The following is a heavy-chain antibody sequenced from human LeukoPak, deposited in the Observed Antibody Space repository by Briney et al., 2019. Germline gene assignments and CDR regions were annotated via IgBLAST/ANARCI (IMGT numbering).Heavy chain of an antibody. D-gene: IGHD3-3*01. CDR1: GGTFSSYA. CDR2: IIPIFGTA. V-gene: IGHV1-69*13. CDR3: ARLGIFGVVRDDY. Sequence: ASVKVSCKASGGTFSSYAISWVRQAPGQGLEWMGGIIPIFGTANYAQKFQGRVTITADESTSTAYMELSSLRSEDTAVYYCARLGIFGVVRDDYWGQGTLVTVSS. J-gene: IGHJ4*02.